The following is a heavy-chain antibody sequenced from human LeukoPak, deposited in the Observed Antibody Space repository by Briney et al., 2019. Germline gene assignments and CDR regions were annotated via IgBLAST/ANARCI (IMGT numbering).Heavy chain of an antibody. Sequence: SETLSLTCTVSGGSISSHYWSWIRQPPGKGLEWIGYIYYSGSTNYNPSLKSRVTISVDTSKSQFSLKLSSVTAADTAVYYCARGHLPYYYYMDVWGKGTTVTVSS. CDR2: IYYSGST. V-gene: IGHV4-59*11. CDR3: ARGHLPYYYYMDV. CDR1: GGSISSHY. J-gene: IGHJ6*03.